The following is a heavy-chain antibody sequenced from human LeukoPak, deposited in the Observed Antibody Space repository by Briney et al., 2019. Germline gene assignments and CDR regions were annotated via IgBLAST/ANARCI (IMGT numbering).Heavy chain of an antibody. CDR2: INSDGTST. CDR3: ARGVSSYSMHV. J-gene: IGHJ6*02. V-gene: IGHV3-74*01. CDR1: AFILSSYF. Sequence: VGSLRLSCAASAFILSSYFLYWVRQAPGRGLVWVSRINSDGTSTTYADTVKGRFTISRDNAKNTLYLQMNSLRAEDTAAYYCARGVSSYSMHVWGQGTTVTVSS. D-gene: IGHD5/OR15-5a*01.